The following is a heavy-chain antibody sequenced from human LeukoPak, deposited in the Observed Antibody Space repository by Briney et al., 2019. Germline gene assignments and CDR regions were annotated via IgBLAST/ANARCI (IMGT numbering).Heavy chain of an antibody. CDR3: TRSGGWWSLDY. CDR1: GDSISSSNW. CDR2: ISHTGST. Sequence: PSETLSLTCTVSGDSISSSNWWNWVRLPPGKGLDWIGEISHTGSTKYSPSLKDRVTISKDNSKNQFSLKLNSVTAADTATYYCTRSGGWWSLDYWGQGALVTVSS. D-gene: IGHD6-19*01. J-gene: IGHJ4*02. V-gene: IGHV4-4*02.